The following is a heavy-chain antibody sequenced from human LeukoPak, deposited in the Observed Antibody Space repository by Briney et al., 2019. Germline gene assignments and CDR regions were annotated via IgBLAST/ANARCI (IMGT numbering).Heavy chain of an antibody. D-gene: IGHD4-23*01. Sequence: GGSLRLSCAASGFTFSNHWMHWVRQVPGKGLVWVSRSDGGGSSTSYADSVKGRFSISRDNARSTLYLQMNSLRAEDTAVYYCARGPGSAGGAYVGDYWGQGILVTVSS. CDR3: ARGPGSAGGAYVGDY. CDR2: SDGGGSST. J-gene: IGHJ4*01. V-gene: IGHV3-74*01. CDR1: GFTFSNHW.